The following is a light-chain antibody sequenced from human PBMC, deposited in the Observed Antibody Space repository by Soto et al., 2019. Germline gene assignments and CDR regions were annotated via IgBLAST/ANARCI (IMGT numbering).Light chain of an antibody. Sequence: EVVMTQSPATLSVSPGERATLSCRASQTVRSNLAWYQQRPGQAPRLLISDTSTRATGCPARLSGSGSGTEFTLTISSLQSEDFAVYYCQQYNNWPRTFGQGTKVEIK. CDR3: QQYNNWPRT. CDR1: QTVRSN. J-gene: IGKJ1*01. CDR2: DTS. V-gene: IGKV3-15*01.